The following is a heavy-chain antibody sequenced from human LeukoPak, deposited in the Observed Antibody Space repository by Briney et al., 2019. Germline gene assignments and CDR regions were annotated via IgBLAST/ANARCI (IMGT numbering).Heavy chain of an antibody. CDR3: AKDAGYYDSSGYSSFDY. CDR1: GFTFSSYA. V-gene: IGHV3-23*01. D-gene: IGHD3-22*01. J-gene: IGHJ4*02. Sequence: GGSLRLSCAASGFTFSSYAMSWVRQAPGKGLEWVSAISGSGGSTYYVDSVKGRFTISRDNSKNTLYLQMNSLRAEDTAVYYCAKDAGYYDSSGYSSFDYWGQGTLVTVSS. CDR2: ISGSGGST.